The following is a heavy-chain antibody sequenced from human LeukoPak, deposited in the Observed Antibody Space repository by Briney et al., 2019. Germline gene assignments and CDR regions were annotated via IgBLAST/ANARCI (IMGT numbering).Heavy chain of an antibody. D-gene: IGHD2-21*01. Sequence: TLSTTCTVTCPSISRYYWSWIRQPPGKGQEWKGQIYYHGNTTYNPSFKSPLTMSVDTSNNQFSLKLSSVTAADTAINDCARDIDGGGAYSWFDPWGQGTLVTVSS. CDR1: CPSISRYY. V-gene: IGHV4-59*01. CDR3: ARDIDGGGAYSWFDP. CDR2: IYYHGNT. J-gene: IGHJ5*02.